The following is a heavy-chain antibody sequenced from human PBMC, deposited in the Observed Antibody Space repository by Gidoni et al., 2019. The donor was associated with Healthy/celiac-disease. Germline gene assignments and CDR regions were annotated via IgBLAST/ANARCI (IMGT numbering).Heavy chain of an antibody. Sequence: QVQLQQWGAGLLTPSETLSLTCAVYGGSFSGYYWSWIRQPPGKGLEWIGEINHSGSTNYNPSLKSRVTISVDTSKNQFSLKLSSVTAADTAVYYCARGGVREYSILSLWGQGTLVTVSS. D-gene: IGHD6-6*01. V-gene: IGHV4-34*01. CDR1: GGSFSGYY. CDR3: ARGGVREYSILSL. CDR2: INHSGST. J-gene: IGHJ4*02.